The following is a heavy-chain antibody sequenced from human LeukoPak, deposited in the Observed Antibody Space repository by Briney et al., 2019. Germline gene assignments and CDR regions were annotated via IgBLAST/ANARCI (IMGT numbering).Heavy chain of an antibody. CDR1: GFTFSSYS. CDR3: ARGGGVSVGRPENWFDP. CDR2: ISSSSSYI. Sequence: PGGSLRLSCAASGFTFSSYSMNWVRQARGKGLEWVSSISSSSSYIYYADSVKGRFTISRDNAKNSLYLQMNSLRAEDTAVYYCARGGGVSVGRPENWFDPWGQGTLVTVSS. J-gene: IGHJ5*02. V-gene: IGHV3-21*01. D-gene: IGHD1-26*01.